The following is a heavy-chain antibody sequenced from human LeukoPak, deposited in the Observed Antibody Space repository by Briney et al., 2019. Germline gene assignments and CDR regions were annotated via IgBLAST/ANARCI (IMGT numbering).Heavy chain of an antibody. CDR3: AREMRAVAEYYFDY. D-gene: IGHD6-19*01. V-gene: IGHV1-69*05. CDR2: IIPIFGTA. J-gene: IGHJ4*02. Sequence: SVKVSCKASGGTFSSYAISWVRQAPGQGLEWMGGIIPIFGTANYAQKFQGRVTMTTDTSTSTAYMELRSLRSDDTAVYYCAREMRAVAEYYFDYWGQGTLVTVSS. CDR1: GGTFSSYA.